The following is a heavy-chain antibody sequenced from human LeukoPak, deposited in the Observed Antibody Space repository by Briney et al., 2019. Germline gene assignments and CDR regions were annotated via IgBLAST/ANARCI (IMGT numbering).Heavy chain of an antibody. J-gene: IGHJ6*02. D-gene: IGHD2-15*01. V-gene: IGHV3-48*03. Sequence: GGSLRLSCAASGFTFSSYEMNWVRQAPGKGLEWVSYISSSGSTIYYADSVKGRFTISRDNAKNSLYLQMNSLRAEDTAVHYCARQVVVVAATRGMDVWGQGTTVTVSS. CDR3: ARQVVVVAATRGMDV. CDR1: GFTFSSYE. CDR2: ISSSGSTI.